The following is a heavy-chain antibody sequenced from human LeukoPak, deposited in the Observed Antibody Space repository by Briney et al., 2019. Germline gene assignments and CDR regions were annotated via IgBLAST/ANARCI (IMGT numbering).Heavy chain of an antibody. CDR3: ARSYSSSDHYYYYGMDV. CDR2: INYIRTT. CDR1: GGSISSYH. D-gene: IGHD6-13*01. J-gene: IGHJ6*02. Sequence: SETLSLTCTVSGGSISSYHWNWIRQPPGKGLEWIGYINYIRTTDYNPSLKSRVTISLDTSKNRFSLKLSSVTAADTAMYYCARSYSSSDHYYYYGMDVWGQGTTVTVSS. V-gene: IGHV4-59*08.